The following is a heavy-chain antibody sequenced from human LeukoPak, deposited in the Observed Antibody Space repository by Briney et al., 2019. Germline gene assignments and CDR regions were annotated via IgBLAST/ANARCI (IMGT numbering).Heavy chain of an antibody. V-gene: IGHV4-4*07. CDR1: GGSISSYY. CDR2: IYTSGST. Sequence: SETLSLTCTVSGGSISSYYWSWIRQPAGKGLEWIGRIYTSGSTNYNPSLKSRVTMSVDTSKNQFSLKLSSVTAADTAVYYCARDLHEQLVFGYFDYWGQGTLVTVSS. D-gene: IGHD6-13*01. CDR3: ARDLHEQLVFGYFDY. J-gene: IGHJ4*02.